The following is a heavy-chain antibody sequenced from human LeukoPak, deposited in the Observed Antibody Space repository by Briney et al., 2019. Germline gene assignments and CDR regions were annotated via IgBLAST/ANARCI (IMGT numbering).Heavy chain of an antibody. V-gene: IGHV1-2*02. CDR3: ARDQRTWWVTGTMAYYFDY. J-gene: IGHJ4*02. D-gene: IGHD1-20*01. Sequence: ASVKVSCKASGYTFTGYYMHWVRQAPGQGLEWMGWINPNSGGTNYAQKFQGRVTMTRDTSISTAYMELSRLRSDDTAVYYCARDQRTWWVTGTMAYYFDYWGQGTLVTVSS. CDR2: INPNSGGT. CDR1: GYTFTGYY.